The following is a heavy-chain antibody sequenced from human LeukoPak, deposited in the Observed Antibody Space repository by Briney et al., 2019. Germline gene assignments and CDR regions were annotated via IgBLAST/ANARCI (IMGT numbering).Heavy chain of an antibody. J-gene: IGHJ1*01. CDR1: GFTFSSYA. CDR2: ISGSGGST. CDR3: ARSSDSSSLQYFQH. D-gene: IGHD6-6*01. V-gene: IGHV3-23*01. Sequence: GGSLRLSCAASGFTFSSYAMSWVRQAPGKGLEWVSAISGSGGSTYYADSVKGRFTISRDNAKNSLYLQMNSLRAEDTAVYYCARSSDSSSLQYFQHWGQGTLVTVSS.